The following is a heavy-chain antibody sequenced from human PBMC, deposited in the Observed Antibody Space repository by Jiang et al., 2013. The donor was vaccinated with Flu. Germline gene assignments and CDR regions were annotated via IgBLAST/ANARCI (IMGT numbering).Heavy chain of an antibody. CDR2: IYPRDSDT. J-gene: IGHJ4*02. Sequence: QLVESGAEVKKPGESLKISCKASGYSFTSYWIGWVRQMPGKGLEWMGIIYPRDSDTTYSPSFQGQVTISVDKSINTAYLQWSSPKASDTAMYYRARTYYYDSSGYVEYYFDHWGQGTLVTVSS. CDR1: GYSFTSYW. D-gene: IGHD3-22*01. V-gene: IGHV5-51*01. CDR3: ARTYYYDSSGYVEYYFDH.